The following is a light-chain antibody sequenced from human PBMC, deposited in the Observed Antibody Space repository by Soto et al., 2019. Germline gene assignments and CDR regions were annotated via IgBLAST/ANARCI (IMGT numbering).Light chain of an antibody. J-gene: IGLJ1*01. V-gene: IGLV1-44*01. CDR1: TSNIGRNT. Sequence: SVLTQPPSASATPGQRVTLSCSGSTSNIGRNTVNWYQQLPGTAPKLLIYSNNQRPSGVPDRFSGSKSGTSASLAISGLQSEDEADYYCAAWDDSLIDYVFGPGTKLTVL. CDR3: AAWDDSLIDYV. CDR2: SNN.